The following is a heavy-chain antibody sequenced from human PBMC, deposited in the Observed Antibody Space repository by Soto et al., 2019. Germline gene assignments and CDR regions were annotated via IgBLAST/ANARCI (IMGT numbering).Heavy chain of an antibody. Sequence: QVQLVESGGGVVQPGRSLRLSCAASGFTFNRYGMHWVGQAPGKGLEWVAVIWYDGSSEYYADSVKGRFTISRDNSKNTLFLQMNSLRAEDTAVYYCARGVDYFDYWGQGTLVTVSS. V-gene: IGHV3-33*01. J-gene: IGHJ4*02. CDR3: ARGVDYFDY. CDR1: GFTFNRYG. CDR2: IWYDGSSE.